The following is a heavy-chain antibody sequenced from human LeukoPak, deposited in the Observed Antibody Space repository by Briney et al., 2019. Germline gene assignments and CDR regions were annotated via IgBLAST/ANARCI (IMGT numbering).Heavy chain of an antibody. CDR3: TRESGSYHGNDY. Sequence: ASVKVSCKASGYTFTSYYMHWVRQAPGQGLEWMGRINPNNGVTNYAQKLQGRVTITGDTSISTAYMELSSLRSDDTAVYYCTRESGSYHGNDYWGQGTLVTVSS. V-gene: IGHV1-2*06. J-gene: IGHJ4*02. CDR1: GYTFTSYY. CDR2: INPNNGVT. D-gene: IGHD1-26*01.